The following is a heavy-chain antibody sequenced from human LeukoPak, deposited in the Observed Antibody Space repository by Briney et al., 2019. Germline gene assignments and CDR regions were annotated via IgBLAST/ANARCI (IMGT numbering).Heavy chain of an antibody. J-gene: IGHJ4*02. V-gene: IGHV3-48*04. Sequence: GGSLRLSCAASGFTFSIYGMNWVGQAPGKGPEGVSYITHDSSTIYYKGSVKGRFTISRDNARTSLYLQMTSLRAEDTAMYYCARATRNGYDYWGQGTLVTVSS. D-gene: IGHD5-24*01. CDR1: GFTFSIYG. CDR3: ARATRNGYDY. CDR2: ITHDSSTI.